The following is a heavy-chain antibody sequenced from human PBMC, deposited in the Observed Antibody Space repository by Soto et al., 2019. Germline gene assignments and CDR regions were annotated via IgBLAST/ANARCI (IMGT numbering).Heavy chain of an antibody. Sequence: VSCKASGYTFTGYYMHWVRQAPGQGLEWMGWINPNSGGTNYAQKFQGWVTMTRDTSISTAYMELSRLRSDDTAVYYCARAKGGGDDYYYYGMDVWGQGTTVTVS. CDR2: INPNSGGT. CDR3: ARAKGGGDDYYYYGMDV. D-gene: IGHD2-21*02. V-gene: IGHV1-2*04. CDR1: GYTFTGYY. J-gene: IGHJ6*02.